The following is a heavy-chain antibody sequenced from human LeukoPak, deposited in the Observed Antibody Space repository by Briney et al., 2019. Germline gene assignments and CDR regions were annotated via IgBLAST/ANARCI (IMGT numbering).Heavy chain of an antibody. Sequence: ASVKVSRKASGYTFTGYYMHWVRQAPGQGLEWMGRINPNSGGTNYAQKFQGRVTMTRDTSISTAYMELSRLRSDDTAVYYCASTPSRYSCSWYSAYWGQGTLVTVSS. CDR3: ASTPSRYSCSWYSAY. CDR1: GYTFTGYY. V-gene: IGHV1-2*06. J-gene: IGHJ4*02. CDR2: INPNSGGT. D-gene: IGHD6-13*01.